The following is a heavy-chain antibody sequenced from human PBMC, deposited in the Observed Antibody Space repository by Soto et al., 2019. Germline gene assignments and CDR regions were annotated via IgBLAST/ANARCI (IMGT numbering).Heavy chain of an antibody. V-gene: IGHV3-21*04. CDR1: GFAFNNYG. CDR2: ISKSDYT. D-gene: IGHD4-17*01. J-gene: IGHJ4*02. CDR3: ARVGGDDFGDSGGFDY. Sequence: GGSLRLSCTVSGFAFNNYGINWVRQAPGKGLEWVSSISKSDYTYYSDSVKGRFTISRDNAKNSVSLQMNTLRVEDTAVYYCARVGGDDFGDSGGFDYWGQGTLVTVSS.